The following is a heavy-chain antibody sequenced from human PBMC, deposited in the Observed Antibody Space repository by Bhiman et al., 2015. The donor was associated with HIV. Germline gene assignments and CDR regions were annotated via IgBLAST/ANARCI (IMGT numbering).Heavy chain of an antibody. V-gene: IGHV3-30*04. D-gene: IGHD6-13*01. CDR3: ARDGVYSNPHDAFDI. CDR1: GFTFSSYT. Sequence: QVQLVDSGGGVVQPGRSLRLFCAVSGFTFSSYTMHWVRQAPGKGLEWVAVISYDGSNKYYADSVKGRFTISRDISKSSLYLHMDSLRAEDSAVYYCARDGVYSNPHDAFDIWGQGTKVTVSS. J-gene: IGHJ3*02. CDR2: ISYDGSNK.